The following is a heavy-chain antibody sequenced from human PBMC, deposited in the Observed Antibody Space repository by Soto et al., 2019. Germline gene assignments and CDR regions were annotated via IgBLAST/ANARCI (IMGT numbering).Heavy chain of an antibody. CDR3: ARDLGVGMEDY. CDR2: ISAYNGNT. V-gene: IGHV1-18*01. D-gene: IGHD3-10*01. J-gene: IGHJ4*02. Sequence: SWVRQAPRQGLEWMGWISAYNGNTKYAQKLQGRVTMTTDTSTSTAYMELRSLRSDDTAVYYCARDLGVGMEDYWGQGTPVTVSS.